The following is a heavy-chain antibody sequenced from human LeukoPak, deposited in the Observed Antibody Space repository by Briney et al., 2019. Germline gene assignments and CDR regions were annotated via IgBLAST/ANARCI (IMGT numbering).Heavy chain of an antibody. Sequence: GGSLRLSCAASGFTFSDYYMSWIRQAPGKGLEWVSYISSSSSYTNYADSVKGRFTISRDNAKNSLYLQMNSLRAEDTAVYYCARARGYSGYDWAGVDYWGQGTLVTVSS. V-gene: IGHV3-11*06. CDR2: ISSSSSYT. CDR3: ARARGYSGYDWAGVDY. J-gene: IGHJ4*02. CDR1: GFTFSDYY. D-gene: IGHD5-12*01.